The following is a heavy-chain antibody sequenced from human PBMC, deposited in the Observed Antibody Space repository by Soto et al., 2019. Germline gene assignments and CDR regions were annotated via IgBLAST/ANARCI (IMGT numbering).Heavy chain of an antibody. CDR3: ASGHDAYKVRY. D-gene: IGHD1-1*01. Sequence: QVQLQESGPGLVKPSQTLSLTCTVSGGSISSGGTGSYWTWIRQLPGNGLEWIGYIYYTGNTYYNPSLKSRPTISIDTSENQFSPKLTSVTAADTAVYFCASGHDAYKVRYWGQGTLVTVSS. J-gene: IGHJ4*02. V-gene: IGHV4-31*03. CDR1: GGSISSGGTGSY. CDR2: IYYTGNT.